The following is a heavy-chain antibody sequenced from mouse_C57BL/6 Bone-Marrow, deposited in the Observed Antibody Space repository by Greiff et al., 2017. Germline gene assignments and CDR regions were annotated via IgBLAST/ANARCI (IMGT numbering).Heavy chain of an antibody. Sequence: QVQLKESGAELARPGASVKLSCKASGYTFTSYGISWVKQRTGQGLEWIGEIYPRSGNTYYNEKFKGKATLTADKSSSTAYMELRSLTSEDSAVYFCARDGFGLLLYYAMDYWGQGTSVTVSS. CDR1: GYTFTSYG. CDR2: IYPRSGNT. V-gene: IGHV1-81*01. D-gene: IGHD2-3*01. J-gene: IGHJ4*01. CDR3: ARDGFGLLLYYAMDY.